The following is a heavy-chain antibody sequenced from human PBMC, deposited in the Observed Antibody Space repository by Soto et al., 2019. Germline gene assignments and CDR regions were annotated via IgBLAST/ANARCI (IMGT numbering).Heavy chain of an antibody. V-gene: IGHV3-15*01. D-gene: IGHD2-15*01. Sequence: GGSLRLSCAASGFTFSNAWMSWVRQAPGKGLEWVGRIKSKTDGGTTDYAAPVKGRFTISRDDSKNTLYLLMNSLKTEDTAVYYCTVSPTLADYIVVVVAATDGGFDYWGQGTLVTVSS. CDR2: IKSKTDGGTT. J-gene: IGHJ4*02. CDR3: TVSPTLADYIVVVVAATDGGFDY. CDR1: GFTFSNAW.